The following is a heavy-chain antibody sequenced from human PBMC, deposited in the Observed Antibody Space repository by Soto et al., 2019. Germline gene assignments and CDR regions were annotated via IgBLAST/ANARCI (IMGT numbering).Heavy chain of an antibody. V-gene: IGHV4-31*03. Sequence: SQMMCVTCSVADGSSGGGGGYRSWIRQHPGKGLEWIGYIYYSGSTYYNPSLKSRVTISVDTSKNQFSLKLSSVTAADTAVYYCASESSDSSGYYAVDYWGQGTLVTVSS. D-gene: IGHD3-22*01. CDR2: IYYSGST. J-gene: IGHJ4*02. CDR1: DGSSGGGGGY. CDR3: ASESSDSSGYYAVDY.